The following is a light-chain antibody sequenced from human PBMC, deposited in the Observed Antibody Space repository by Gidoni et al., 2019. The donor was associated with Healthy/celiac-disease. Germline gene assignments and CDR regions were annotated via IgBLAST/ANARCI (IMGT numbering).Light chain of an antibody. CDR3: QQYGSSRRWT. V-gene: IGKV3-20*01. CDR1: QSVSTSY. Sequence: EIGFTQSPGTRSLSPGERATLSCRASQSVSTSYLAWYQQKPGQAPRLLIYGASSKATGIPDRFSGSGSGTDFTLTISRLEPEDFAVYYCQQYGSSRRWTFGQGTKVEIK. J-gene: IGKJ1*01. CDR2: GAS.